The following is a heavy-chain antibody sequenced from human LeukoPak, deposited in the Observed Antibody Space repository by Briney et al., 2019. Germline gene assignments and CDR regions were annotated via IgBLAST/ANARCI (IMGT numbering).Heavy chain of an antibody. CDR2: IYTSGST. CDR1: GGSFSGYY. J-gene: IGHJ4*02. CDR3: ARQYAL. V-gene: IGHV4-59*10. D-gene: IGHD2-2*01. Sequence: PSETLSLTCAVYGGSFSGYYWNWIRQPAGKGLEWIGLIYTSGSTKYNPSLQSRVTISVDTSKNQFSLSLSSVTAADTAVYYCARQYALWGQGTLVTVSS.